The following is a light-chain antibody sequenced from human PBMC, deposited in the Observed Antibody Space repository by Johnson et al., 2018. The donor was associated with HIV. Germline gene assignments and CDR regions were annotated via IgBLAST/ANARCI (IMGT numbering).Light chain of an antibody. J-gene: IGLJ1*01. CDR3: GTWDGGLSVYV. V-gene: IGLV1-51*01. CDR2: DNN. CDR1: SSNIGNNY. Sequence: QSVLTQPPSVSAAPGQKVTISCSGSSSNIGNNYVSWYQQLPGTAPKLLIYDNNKRPSGIPDRFSASKSGTSATLGITGLQTGDEANYYCGTWDGGLSVYVFGTWTEVTVL.